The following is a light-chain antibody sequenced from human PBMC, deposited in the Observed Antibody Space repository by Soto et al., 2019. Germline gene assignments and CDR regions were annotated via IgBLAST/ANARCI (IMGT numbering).Light chain of an antibody. CDR3: QQYHNWPWA. J-gene: IGKJ1*01. Sequence: ERVMTQSPATLSVSPGERVTLSCRASQSVSTNLAWYQQRPGQAPSLLISAASSRATCVPARFSGSGSGTEFTLTISSLQSEDFALYYCQQYHNWPWAFGQGTKVEIK. V-gene: IGKV3-15*01. CDR2: AAS. CDR1: QSVSTN.